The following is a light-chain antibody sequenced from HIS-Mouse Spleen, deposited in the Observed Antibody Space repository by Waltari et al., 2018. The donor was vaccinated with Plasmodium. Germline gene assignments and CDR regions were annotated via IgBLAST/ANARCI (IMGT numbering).Light chain of an antibody. J-gene: IGLJ3*02. CDR1: AMPKKY. Sequence: SYELTQPPSVSVSPGQTARITRSGDAMPKKYAYWYQQKSGQAPGLVIYEDRKRPSGIPERVSGSSSGTMATLTISGAQVEDEADYYCYSTDSSGNHRVFGGGTKLTVL. V-gene: IGLV3-10*01. CDR3: YSTDSSGNHRV. CDR2: EDR.